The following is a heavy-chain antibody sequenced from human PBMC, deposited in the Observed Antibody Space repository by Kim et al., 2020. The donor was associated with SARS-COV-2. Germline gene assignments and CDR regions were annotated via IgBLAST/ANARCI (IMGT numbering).Heavy chain of an antibody. Sequence: GGSLRLSCVGSGLTFNTYEYNWVRQAPGKGLERISYISSSGETKDYADSAKGRFTVSRDNTKSSLFLQMDNLRGDDTAVYYCARGVGSRFDPWGQGTLVT. V-gene: IGHV3-48*03. CDR3: ARGVGSRFDP. CDR2: ISSSGETK. J-gene: IGHJ5*02. D-gene: IGHD2-15*01. CDR1: GLTFNTYE.